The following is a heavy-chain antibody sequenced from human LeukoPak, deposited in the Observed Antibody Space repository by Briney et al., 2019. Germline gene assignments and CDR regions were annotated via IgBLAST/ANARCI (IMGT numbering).Heavy chain of an antibody. CDR2: ISYDGSNK. V-gene: IGHV3-30*18. Sequence: GRSLRLSCAASGFTFSSYGMHWVRQAPGKGLEWVAVISYDGSNKYYADSVKGRFTISRDNSKNTLYLQMNSLRAEDTAVYYCAKDHRYYYDSSGPIDSAFDIWGQGTMVTVSS. CDR3: AKDHRYYYDSSGPIDSAFDI. CDR1: GFTFSSYG. D-gene: IGHD3-22*01. J-gene: IGHJ3*02.